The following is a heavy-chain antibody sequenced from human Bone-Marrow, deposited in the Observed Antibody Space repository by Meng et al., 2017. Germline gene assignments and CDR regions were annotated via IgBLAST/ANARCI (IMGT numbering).Heavy chain of an antibody. CDR1: GYTFTSYY. CDR3: ARKWYGSGWRDDAFDI. CDR2: INPSGGST. D-gene: IGHD6-19*01. Sequence: ASVKVSCKASGYTFTSYYMHWVRQAPGQGLEWMGIINPSGGSTSYAQKFQGRVTMTRDTSTSTVYMELSSLRSEDTAVYYCARKWYGSGWRDDAFDIWGQGTMVTVSS. J-gene: IGHJ3*02. V-gene: IGHV1-46*01.